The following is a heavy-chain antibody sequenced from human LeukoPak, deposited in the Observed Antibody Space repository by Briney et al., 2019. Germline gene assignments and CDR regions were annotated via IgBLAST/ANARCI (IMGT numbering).Heavy chain of an antibody. V-gene: IGHV3-23*01. Sequence: GGSLRLSCAASGFTFSSYAMSWVRQAPGKGLEWVSAVSGSGGSTYYADSVKGRFTISRDNSKNTLYLQMNSLRAEDTAVYYCAKERYIVLMVYAEDYWGQGTLVTVSS. CDR3: AKERYIVLMVYAEDY. CDR2: VSGSGGST. J-gene: IGHJ4*02. D-gene: IGHD2-8*01. CDR1: GFTFSSYA.